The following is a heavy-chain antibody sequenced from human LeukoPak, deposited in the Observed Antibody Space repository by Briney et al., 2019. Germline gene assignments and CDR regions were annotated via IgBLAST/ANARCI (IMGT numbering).Heavy chain of an antibody. D-gene: IGHD7-27*01. Sequence: GGSLRLSCAASGFKFSSYGMHWVRQAPGKGLEWVGVIWYDGSNKIYAESVKGRFTISRDNSKNTLYLQMNSLRAEDTAVYYCARDRSWGSECYFDYWGQGTLVTVSS. V-gene: IGHV3-33*01. CDR2: IWYDGSNK. CDR1: GFKFSSYG. CDR3: ARDRSWGSECYFDY. J-gene: IGHJ4*02.